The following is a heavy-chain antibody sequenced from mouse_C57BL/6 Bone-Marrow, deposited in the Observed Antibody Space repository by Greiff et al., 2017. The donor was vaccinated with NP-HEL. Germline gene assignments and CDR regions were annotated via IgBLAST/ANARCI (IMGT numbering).Heavy chain of an antibody. Sequence: EVQRVESGGDLVKPGGSLKLSCAASGFTFSSYGMSWVRQTPDKRLEWVATISSGGSYTYYPDSVKGRFTISRDNAKNTLYLQMSSLKSEDTAMYYCARPITTVVAFYWYFDVWGTGTTVTVSS. CDR1: GFTFSSYG. CDR2: ISSGGSYT. J-gene: IGHJ1*03. V-gene: IGHV5-6*01. CDR3: ARPITTVVAFYWYFDV. D-gene: IGHD1-1*01.